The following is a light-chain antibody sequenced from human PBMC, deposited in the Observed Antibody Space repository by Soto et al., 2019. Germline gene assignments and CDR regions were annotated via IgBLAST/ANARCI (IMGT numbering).Light chain of an antibody. CDR3: SSFASSIPLV. Sequence: QSALTQPASVAGSPGQSITISCTGTSSDVGGYNYVSWYQQHPGKAPKLLICDVTNRPSGVSNRFSGSKSGNTASLTISGLQTEDEADYYCSSFASSIPLVFGGGTNLTVL. J-gene: IGLJ2*01. V-gene: IGLV2-14*03. CDR2: DVT. CDR1: SSDVGGYNY.